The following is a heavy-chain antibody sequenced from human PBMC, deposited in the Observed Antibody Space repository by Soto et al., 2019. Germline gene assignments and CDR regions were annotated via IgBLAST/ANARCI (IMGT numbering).Heavy chain of an antibody. V-gene: IGHV3-23*01. CDR1: GFTLSMSA. D-gene: IGHD3-16*02. CDR2: ISDSGDRT. CDR3: AKDRGIIVKAGDAFDV. J-gene: IGHJ3*01. Sequence: GGSLRLSCAGSGFTLSMSAVSWVRQAPGKGLEWVSYISDSGDRTYYADSVKGRFTISRDRSKNTVSLQMNTLRAEDTALYYCAKDRGIIVKAGDAFDVWGQGTMVT.